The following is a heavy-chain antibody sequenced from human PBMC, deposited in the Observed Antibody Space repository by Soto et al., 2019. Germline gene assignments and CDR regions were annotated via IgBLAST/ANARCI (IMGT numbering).Heavy chain of an antibody. J-gene: IGHJ5*02. CDR2: IFSNEEK. CDR3: ARIGYYYDSSGYYYWFDP. D-gene: IGHD3-22*01. V-gene: IGHV2-26*01. Sequence: QVTLKESGPVLVKPTETLTLTCTVSGFSLSNARMGVSWIRQPPGKALEWLAHIFSNEEKSYRTSLKSRLTIYKDTSISQVVLTMTNMDPVDTATYYCARIGYYYDSSGYYYWFDPWGQGTLVTVSS. CDR1: GFSLSNARMG.